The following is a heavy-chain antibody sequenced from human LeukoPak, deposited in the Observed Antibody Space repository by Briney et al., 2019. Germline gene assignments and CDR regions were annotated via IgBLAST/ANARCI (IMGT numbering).Heavy chain of an antibody. J-gene: IGHJ6*03. Sequence: GRSLRLSCAASGLTFSSYAMNWARQAPGKGPEWVAAISYDGSNKFYGDSVKGRFTISRDGSKNTLCLQMNSLRPEDTAVYYCTRAIAYYYSMDVWGKGTTVTVSS. CDR2: ISYDGSNK. D-gene: IGHD2-21*01. V-gene: IGHV3-30*01. CDR3: TRAIAYYYSMDV. CDR1: GLTFSSYA.